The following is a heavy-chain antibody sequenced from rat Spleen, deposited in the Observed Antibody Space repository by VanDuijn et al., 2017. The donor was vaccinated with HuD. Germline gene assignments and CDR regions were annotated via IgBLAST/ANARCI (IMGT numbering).Heavy chain of an antibody. CDR3: TRGGNYDFDY. CDR2: ITNIAGGT. CDR1: GFTLNDYW. J-gene: IGHJ2*01. V-gene: IGHV5-31*01. D-gene: IGHD1-10*01. Sequence: EVQLVESGGGLVQPGRSLKLSCVASGFTLNDYWMTWIRQAPGKGLEWIASITNIAGGTYYAESVKGRFTISRDDAKNTLSLQMNSLRSEDTATYYCTRGGNYDFDYWGQGVMVTVSS.